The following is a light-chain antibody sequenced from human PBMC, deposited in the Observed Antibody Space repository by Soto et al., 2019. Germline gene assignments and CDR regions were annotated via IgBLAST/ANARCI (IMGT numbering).Light chain of an antibody. V-gene: IGKV1-9*01. CDR1: QGISSY. CDR3: QQLNSYPLT. CDR2: AAS. Sequence: DSEITHSPSSLSASVGDRVTLTCRASQGISSYLAWYQQQPGKAPKLLIYAASTLQSGVPSRFSGSRSGTEFTLTISSLQAEDYATYYCQQLNSYPLTFGGGTKVDIK. J-gene: IGKJ4*01.